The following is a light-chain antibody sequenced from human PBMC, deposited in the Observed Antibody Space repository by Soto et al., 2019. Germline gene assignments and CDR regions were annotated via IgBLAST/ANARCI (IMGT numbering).Light chain of an antibody. CDR2: LNSDGSH. CDR3: QTWGTGIQV. J-gene: IGLJ3*02. CDR1: SGHSSYA. Sequence: QTVVTQSPSASASLRASVKLTCTLSSGHSSYAIAWHQQQPEKGPRYLMKLNSDGSHSKGDGIPDRFSGSSSGAERYLTISSLQSEDEADYYCQTWGTGIQVFGGGTKVTVL. V-gene: IGLV4-69*01.